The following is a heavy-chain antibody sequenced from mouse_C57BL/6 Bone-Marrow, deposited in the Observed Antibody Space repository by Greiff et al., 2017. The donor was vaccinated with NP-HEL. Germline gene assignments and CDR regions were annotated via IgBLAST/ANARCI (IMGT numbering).Heavy chain of an antibody. D-gene: IGHD1-1*01. Sequence: QVQLQQSGAELVRPGTSVKLSCKASGYTFTSYWMHWVKQRPGQGLEWIGVIDPSDSYTNYNQKFKGKATLTVDTSSSTAYMQLSSLTSEDSAVYYCARVDYYGSSHFDYWGQGTTLTVSS. J-gene: IGHJ2*01. CDR3: ARVDYYGSSHFDY. CDR2: IDPSDSYT. CDR1: GYTFTSYW. V-gene: IGHV1-59*01.